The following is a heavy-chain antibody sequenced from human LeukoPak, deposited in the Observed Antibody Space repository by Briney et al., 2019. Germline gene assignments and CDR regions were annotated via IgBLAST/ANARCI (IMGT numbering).Heavy chain of an antibody. CDR1: GFTFSSYG. CDR2: ISYDGSNK. CDR3: AKAVYDYVWGSYRN. D-gene: IGHD3-16*02. Sequence: GGSLRLSCAASGFTFSSYGMHWVRQAPGKGLEWVAVISYDGSNKYYADSVKGRFTISRDNSKNTLYLQMNSLRAEDTAVYYCAKAVYDYVWGSYRNWGQGTLVTVSS. V-gene: IGHV3-30*18. J-gene: IGHJ4*02.